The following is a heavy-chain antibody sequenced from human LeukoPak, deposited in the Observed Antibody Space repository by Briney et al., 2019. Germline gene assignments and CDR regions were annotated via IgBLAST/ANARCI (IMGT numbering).Heavy chain of an antibody. Sequence: PSETLSLTCAVSGGSISSNNWWSWVRQPPGKGLKWIGEIYHSGSTNYNPSLKSRVTISVDKSKNQISLKVTSVTAADTAVYYCARGLSLNPGYYFYGMDVWGQGTTVTVSS. CDR3: ARGLSLNPGYYFYGMDV. J-gene: IGHJ6*01. CDR2: IYHSGST. V-gene: IGHV4-4*02. CDR1: GGSISSNNW.